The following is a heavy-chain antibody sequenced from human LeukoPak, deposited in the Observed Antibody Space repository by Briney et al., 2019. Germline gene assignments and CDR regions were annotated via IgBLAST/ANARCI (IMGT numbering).Heavy chain of an antibody. Sequence: SVKVSCKASGYTFTGYYMHWVRQAPGQGLEWMGWINPNSGGTNYAQKFQGRVTMTRDTSISTAYMELSRLRSDDTAVYYCARVGFLRGYSYGYYFDYWGQGTLVTVSS. CDR3: ARVGFLRGYSYGYYFDY. J-gene: IGHJ4*02. CDR2: INPNSGGT. D-gene: IGHD5-18*01. CDR1: GYTFTGYY. V-gene: IGHV1-2*02.